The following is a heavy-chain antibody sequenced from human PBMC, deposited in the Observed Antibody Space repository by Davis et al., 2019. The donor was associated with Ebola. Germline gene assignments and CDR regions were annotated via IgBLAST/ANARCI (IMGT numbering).Heavy chain of an antibody. V-gene: IGHV5-51*01. CDR3: ARQAIFGVALNDY. D-gene: IGHD3-3*01. CDR1: GYSFTSYW. CDR2: IYPGDSDT. J-gene: IGHJ4*02. Sequence: GASLKISCKGSGYSFTSYWIGWVRQIPGKGLEWMGIIYPGDSDTRYSPSFQGQFTISADKSISTAYLQWSSLKASDTAMYYCARQAIFGVALNDYWGQGTLVTVSS.